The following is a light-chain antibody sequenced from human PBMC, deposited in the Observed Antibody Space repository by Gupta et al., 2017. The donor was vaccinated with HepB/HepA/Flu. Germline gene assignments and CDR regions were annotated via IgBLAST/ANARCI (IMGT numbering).Light chain of an antibody. Sequence: IVMTQSPLSLPVTPGEPASISCRSSQSLLHSNGYNFLDWYLQKPGQSPQLLIYLGSTRASGVPDRFSGSGSGTYFTLRISRVEAEDVGVYYCRQSLQTGVTFGPGTKVEIK. CDR1: QSLLHSNGYNF. CDR2: LGS. V-gene: IGKV2-28*01. CDR3: RQSLQTGVT. J-gene: IGKJ3*01.